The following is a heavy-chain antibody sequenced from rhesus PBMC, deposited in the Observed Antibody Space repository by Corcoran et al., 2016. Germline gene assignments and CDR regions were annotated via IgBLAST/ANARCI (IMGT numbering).Heavy chain of an antibody. D-gene: IGHD3-22*01. V-gene: IGHV4-173*01. CDR3: LRDWGSDRV. CDR2: SSGSSCRT. CDR1: GGSISSNY. Sequence: QLQLQESGPGLVKPSETLSLTCAVSGGSISSNYWSWIRQPPGKGLEWLGRSSGSSCRTDYNPSLKRRVTISTDTSQTQLSLKLTSVTAADTAVYYCLRDWGSDRVWGQGVLVTVSS. J-gene: IGHJ4*01.